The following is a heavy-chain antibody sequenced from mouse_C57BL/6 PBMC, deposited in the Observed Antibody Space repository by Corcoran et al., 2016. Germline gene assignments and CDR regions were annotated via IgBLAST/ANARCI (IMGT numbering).Heavy chain of an antibody. J-gene: IGHJ2*01. CDR3: ARDPDFDY. CDR1: GYTFTDYY. Sequence: QVQLKQSGAELVRPGASVKLSCKASGYTFTDYYINWVKQRPGQGLEWIARIYPGSGSTYYNEKFKGKATLTAEKSSSTAYMQLSSLTSEDSAVYFCARDPDFDYWGQGTTLTVSS. CDR2: IYPGSGST. V-gene: IGHV1-76*01.